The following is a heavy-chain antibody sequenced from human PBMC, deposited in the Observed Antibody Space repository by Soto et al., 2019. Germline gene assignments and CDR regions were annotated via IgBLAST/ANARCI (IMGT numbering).Heavy chain of an antibody. CDR1: GFTFSSYA. CDR2: ISGSGGST. J-gene: IGHJ2*01. CDR3: AKDHYYDTSGYPSIIWYFDL. V-gene: IGHV3-23*01. Sequence: EVLLLESGGGLVQPGGSLRLSCAASGFTFSSYAMSWVRQAPGKGLEWVSAISGSGGSTHYADSVKGRFTISRDNSKNTLYLQMNSLRAEDTAVYYCAKDHYYDTSGYPSIIWYFDLWGRGTLVTVSS. D-gene: IGHD3-22*01.